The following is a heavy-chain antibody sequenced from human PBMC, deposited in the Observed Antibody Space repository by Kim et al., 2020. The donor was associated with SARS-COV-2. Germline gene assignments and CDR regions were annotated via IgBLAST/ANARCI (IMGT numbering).Heavy chain of an antibody. CDR1: GGSISSSSYY. J-gene: IGHJ4*02. CDR3: ARQGVGGLTMVRGAPRSSYYFDY. V-gene: IGHV4-39*01. CDR2: IYYSGST. Sequence: SETLSLTCTVSGGSISSSSYYWGWIRQPPGKGLEWIGSIYYSGSTYYNPSLKSRVTISVDTSKNQFSLKLSSVTAADTAVYYCARQGVGGLTMVRGAPRSSYYFDYWGQGTLVTVSS. D-gene: IGHD3-10*01.